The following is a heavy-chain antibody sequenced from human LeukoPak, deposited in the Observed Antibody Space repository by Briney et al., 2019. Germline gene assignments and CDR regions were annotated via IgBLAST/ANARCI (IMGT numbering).Heavy chain of an antibody. V-gene: IGHV3-21*01. CDR3: ARDFRYHYYYGMDV. CDR2: ISSSSSYI. Sequence: GGSLRLSCAASGFTLSNYGMHWVRQAPGKGLEWVSSISSSSSYIYYADSVKGRFTISRDNAKNSLYLQMNSLRAEDTAVYYCARDFRYHYYYGMDVWGQGTTVTVSS. D-gene: IGHD1-14*01. CDR1: GFTLSNYG. J-gene: IGHJ6*02.